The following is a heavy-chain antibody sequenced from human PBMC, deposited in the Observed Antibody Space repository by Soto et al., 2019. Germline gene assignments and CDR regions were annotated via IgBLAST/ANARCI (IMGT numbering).Heavy chain of an antibody. V-gene: IGHV3-15*01. J-gene: IGHJ6*01. Sequence: EVQLVESGGGMVMPGGSLRLSCAASGFTFSDAWMTWIRQAPGKGLQCVGRIKRKIDGETTDYAAPVKGRFTISRDDSKNTLDLQMNSLKVEDTAMYYCVTDRGGGMDVWGQGTTVTVSS. CDR1: GFTFSDAW. CDR3: VTDRGGGMDV. D-gene: IGHD3-10*01. CDR2: IKRKIDGETT.